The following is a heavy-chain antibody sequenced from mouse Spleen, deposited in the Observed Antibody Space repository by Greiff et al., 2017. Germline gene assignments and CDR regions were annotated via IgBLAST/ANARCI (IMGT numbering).Heavy chain of an antibody. CDR3: ARHAEYDRLAPFSY. CDR2: ISSGGSYT. V-gene: IGHV5-9-3*01. Sequence: EVKLMESGGGLVKPGGSLKLSCAASGFTFSSYAMSWVRQTPEKRLEWVATISSGGSYTYYPDSVKGRFTISRDNAKNTLYLQMSSLRSEDTAMYYCARHAEYDRLAPFSYWGQGTLVTVSA. J-gene: IGHJ3*02. CDR1: GFTFSSYA. D-gene: IGHD2-14*01.